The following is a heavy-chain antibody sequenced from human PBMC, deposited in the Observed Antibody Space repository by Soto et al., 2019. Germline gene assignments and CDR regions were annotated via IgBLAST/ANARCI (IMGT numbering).Heavy chain of an antibody. Sequence: PGESLKISCKGSGYSFTSYWIGWVRQMPGKGLEWMGIIYPGDSDTRYSPSFQGQVTISADKSISTAYLQWSSLKASDTAMYYCARSSSYNWNDGGWFDPWGQGTLVTVSS. CDR2: IYPGDSDT. CDR1: GYSFTSYW. J-gene: IGHJ5*02. V-gene: IGHV5-51*01. CDR3: ARSSSYNWNDGGWFDP. D-gene: IGHD1-20*01.